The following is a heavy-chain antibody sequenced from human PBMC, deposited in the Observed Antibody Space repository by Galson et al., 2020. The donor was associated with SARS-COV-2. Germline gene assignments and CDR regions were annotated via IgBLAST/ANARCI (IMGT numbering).Heavy chain of an antibody. V-gene: IGHV3-21*01. CDR1: GFTFSSYT. CDR2: ITTSSTYI. Sequence: LSLTSAASGFTFSSYTMNWVRQVPGKGLEWVSSITTSSTYINYANSVKGRFTLSRDNAKNSLFLQMNSLRAGDTAVYFCARTGTPHYFYAYYMDVWGKGTTVAVSS. D-gene: IGHD2-15*01. J-gene: IGHJ6*03. CDR3: ARTGTPHYFYAYYMDV.